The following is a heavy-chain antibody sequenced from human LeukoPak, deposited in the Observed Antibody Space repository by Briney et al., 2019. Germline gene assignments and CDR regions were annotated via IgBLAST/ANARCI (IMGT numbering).Heavy chain of an antibody. J-gene: IGHJ6*03. CDR1: GGSFSGYY. CDR2: INHSGST. V-gene: IGHV4-34*01. Sequence: SETLSLTCAVYGGSFSGYYWSWVRQPPGKGLEWIGEINHSGSTNYKPSLKRRVTISVDAYKNQFSLKLSYVTAADTAVYYCARGHPVLRFLQWLPTPPYYYYMDVWGKGTTVTVSS. D-gene: IGHD3-3*01. CDR3: ARGHPVLRFLQWLPTPPYYYYMDV.